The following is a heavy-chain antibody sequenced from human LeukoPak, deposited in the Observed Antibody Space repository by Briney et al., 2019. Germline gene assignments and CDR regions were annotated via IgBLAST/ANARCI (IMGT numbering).Heavy chain of an antibody. Sequence: GASVKVSCKASGYTFTSYAMHWVRQAPGQRLEWMRWINAGNGNTKYSQKFQGRVTITRDTSASTAYMELSSLRSEDTAVYYCARDNYDSSGYILFDYWGQGTLVTVSS. V-gene: IGHV1-3*01. D-gene: IGHD3-22*01. CDR3: ARDNYDSSGYILFDY. CDR1: GYTFTSYA. J-gene: IGHJ4*02. CDR2: INAGNGNT.